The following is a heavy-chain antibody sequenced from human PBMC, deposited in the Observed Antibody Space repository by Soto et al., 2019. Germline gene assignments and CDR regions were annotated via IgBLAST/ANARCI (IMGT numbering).Heavy chain of an antibody. CDR3: AHRVLRTVFGLVTTTAIYFDF. CDR1: GFSLTTSGVG. J-gene: IGHJ4*02. CDR2: IYWDDDK. Sequence: QITLNESGPTQVKPRQTLTLTCTFSGFSLTTSGVGVDWIRQSPGKAPEWLALIYWDDDKRYSPSLKSRLTITKDPSKNQVVLTMADLDPADTATYYCAHRVLRTVFGLVTTTAIYFDFWGQGTPVAVSS. D-gene: IGHD3-3*01. V-gene: IGHV2-5*02.